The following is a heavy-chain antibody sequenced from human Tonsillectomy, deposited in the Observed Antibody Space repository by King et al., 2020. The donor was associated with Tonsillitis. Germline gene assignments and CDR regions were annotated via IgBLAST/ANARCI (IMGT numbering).Heavy chain of an antibody. Sequence: QLVQSGAEVKKPGESLRISCKGSGYSFTNYWISWVRQMPGKGLEWMGRIDPGDSYTNYSPSFQGHVTISADKSITTAYLHWSSLKASDTAMYYCAWCHQDYYDRSKLNGCDIWGQGTMVTVSS. J-gene: IGHJ3*02. CDR2: IDPGDSYT. CDR1: GYSFTNYW. V-gene: IGHV5-10-1*03. CDR3: AWCHQDYYDRSKLNGCDI. D-gene: IGHD3-22*01.